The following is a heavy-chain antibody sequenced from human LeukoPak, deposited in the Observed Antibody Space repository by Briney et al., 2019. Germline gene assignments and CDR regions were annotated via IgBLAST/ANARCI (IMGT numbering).Heavy chain of an antibody. CDR1: GFTFDDYA. V-gene: IGHV3-9*01. D-gene: IGHD3-9*01. J-gene: IGHJ4*02. CDR2: ISWNSGSI. CDR3: AKGGTVYYKAFFDY. Sequence: GRSLRLSCAASGFTFDDYAMHWVRQAPGKGLEWVSGISWNSGSIGYADSVKGRFTISRDNAKNSLYLQMNSLRAEDTALYYCAKGGTVYYKAFFDYWGQGTLVTVSS.